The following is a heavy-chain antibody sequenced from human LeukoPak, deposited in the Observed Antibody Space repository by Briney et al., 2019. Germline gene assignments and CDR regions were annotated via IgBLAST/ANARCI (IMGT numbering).Heavy chain of an antibody. J-gene: IGHJ6*03. CDR1: GYSFSTFD. D-gene: IGHD7-27*01. V-gene: IGHV1-8*03. Sequence: AAVKVSCKASGYSFSTFDINWVRQAPGQGLEWMGWLNPNTGKTDYAQKFQDRVTITGNSSISTVDMELSSLTSDDTAVYYCARGPLTGEHYHYYMDVWGKGTTVTVSS. CDR2: LNPNTGKT. CDR3: ARGPLTGEHYHYYMDV.